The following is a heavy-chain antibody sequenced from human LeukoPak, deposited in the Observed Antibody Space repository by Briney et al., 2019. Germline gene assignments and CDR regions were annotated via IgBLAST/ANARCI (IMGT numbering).Heavy chain of an antibody. CDR3: AVWFGDLLRAEYFQH. D-gene: IGHD3-10*01. CDR2: ISGSSSYT. J-gene: IGHJ1*01. CDR1: GFSFSDYY. Sequence: KPGGSLRLSCAASGFSFSDYYMIWIRQAPGKGLEWVSYISGSSSYTNYAYSVKGRFSISRDNAKKSLYLQMNSLRDEDTAVYFCAVWFGDLLRAEYFQHWGQGTLVTVSS. V-gene: IGHV3-11*06.